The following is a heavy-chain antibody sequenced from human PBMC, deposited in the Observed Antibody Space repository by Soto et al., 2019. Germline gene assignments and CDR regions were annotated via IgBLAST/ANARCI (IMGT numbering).Heavy chain of an antibody. D-gene: IGHD2-15*01. J-gene: IGHJ3*02. CDR2: ISGSGGST. V-gene: IGHV3-23*01. Sequence: EVQLLESGGGLVQPGGSLRLSCAASGFTFSSYAMSWVRQAPGKGLEWVSAISGSGGSTYYADSLKGRFTISRDNSKNTLYVKMNSMRADDTAVYYCAKGPARSGGSADDAFDIWGHGTMVTVSS. CDR3: AKGPARSGGSADDAFDI. CDR1: GFTFSSYA.